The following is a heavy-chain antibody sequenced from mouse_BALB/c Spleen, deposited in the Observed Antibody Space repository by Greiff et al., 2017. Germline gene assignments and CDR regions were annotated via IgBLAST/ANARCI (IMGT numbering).Heavy chain of an antibody. Sequence: VQLQQSGPELVKPGASVRISCKASGYTFTSYYIHWVKQRPGQGLEWIGWIYPGNVNTKYNEKFKGKATLTADKSSSTAYMQLSSLTSEDSAVYFCAREGGLYAMDYWGQGTSVTVSS. CDR2: IYPGNVNT. CDR3: AREGGLYAMDY. CDR1: GYTFTSYY. V-gene: IGHV1S56*01. J-gene: IGHJ4*01.